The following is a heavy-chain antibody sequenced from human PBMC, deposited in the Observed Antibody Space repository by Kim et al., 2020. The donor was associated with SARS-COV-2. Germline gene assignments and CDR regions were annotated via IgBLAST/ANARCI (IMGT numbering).Heavy chain of an antibody. J-gene: IGHJ5*02. CDR1: GFTFSSYT. V-gene: IGHV3-48*02. CDR2: ISSSSSTT. Sequence: GGSLRLSCAASGFTFSSYTMNWVRQAPGKGLEWVSYISSSSSTTYYADSVRGRFTISRDNAKNSLYLQMNSLRDEDTAVYYCARGPASVPEAWGQGTLVTVSS. CDR3: ARGPASVPEA. D-gene: IGHD2-2*01.